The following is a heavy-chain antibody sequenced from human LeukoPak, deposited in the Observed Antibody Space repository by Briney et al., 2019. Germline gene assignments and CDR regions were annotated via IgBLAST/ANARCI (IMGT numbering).Heavy chain of an antibody. CDR3: ARDILANGYSNDAFDL. J-gene: IGHJ3*01. D-gene: IGHD3-22*01. CDR1: GFTVSSNY. V-gene: IGHV3-53*04. CDR2: IYSGGST. Sequence: GGSLRLSCAASGFTVSSNYMSWVRQAPGKGLEWVSVIYSGGSTYYADSVKGRFTISRHNSKNTLYLQMNSLRAEDTAVYYCARDILANGYSNDAFDLWGQGTMVTVSS.